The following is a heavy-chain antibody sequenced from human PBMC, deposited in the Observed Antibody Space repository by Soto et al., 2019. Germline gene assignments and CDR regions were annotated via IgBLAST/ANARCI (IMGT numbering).Heavy chain of an antibody. CDR1: GFTVSSNY. V-gene: IGHV3-53*01. J-gene: IGHJ4*02. D-gene: IGHD3-3*01. CDR3: ATRDRSSIFGVAQQFTLDY. Sequence: PGGSLRLSCAASGFTVSSNYMSWVRQAPGKGLEWVSVIYSGGSTYYADSVKGRFTISRDNSKNTLYLQMNSLRAEDTAVYYCATRDRSSIFGVAQQFTLDYWGQGTLVTVS. CDR2: IYSGGST.